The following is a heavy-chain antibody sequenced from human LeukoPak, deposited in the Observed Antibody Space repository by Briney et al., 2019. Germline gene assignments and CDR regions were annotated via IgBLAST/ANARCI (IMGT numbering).Heavy chain of an antibody. V-gene: IGHV4-4*02. D-gene: IGHD6-19*01. J-gene: IGHJ4*02. CDR2: IYHSGST. CDR3: ARVAVARLAYFDY. CDR1: GGSISSTNW. Sequence: PSETLSLTCGVSGGSISSTNWWSWVRQPPGKGLEWIGEIYHSGSTNYNPSLKSRVTISVDKSKNQFSLKLSSVTAADTAMYYCARVAVARLAYFDYWGQGTLVTVSS.